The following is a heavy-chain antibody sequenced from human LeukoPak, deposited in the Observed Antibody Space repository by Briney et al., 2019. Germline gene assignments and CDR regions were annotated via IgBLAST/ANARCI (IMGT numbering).Heavy chain of an antibody. CDR3: ARDFSQLSLCGMDV. V-gene: IGHV3-21*01. D-gene: IGHD6-6*01. CDR1: GFTFSSYW. J-gene: IGHJ6*02. CDR2: ISSSSSYI. Sequence: GGSLRLSCTASGFTFSSYWMSWVRQAPGKGLEWVSSISSSSSYIYYADSVKGRFTISRDNAKNSLYLQMNSLRAEDTAVYYCARDFSQLSLCGMDVWGQGTTVTVSS.